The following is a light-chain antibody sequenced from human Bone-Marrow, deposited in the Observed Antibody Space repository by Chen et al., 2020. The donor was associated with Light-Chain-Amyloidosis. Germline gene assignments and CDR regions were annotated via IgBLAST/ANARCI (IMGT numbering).Light chain of an antibody. CDR1: DLPTKY. V-gene: IGLV3-25*03. J-gene: IGLJ2*01. Sequence: SYELTQPPSVSVSPGQTPRITCSGDDLPTKYAYWYQQKPGQAPVLVIHRDTERPSGISERFSGSSAGTTATLTISGGQAEDEADYHCQSADSSGTYDVIFGGGTKLTVL. CDR3: QSADSSGTYDVI. CDR2: RDT.